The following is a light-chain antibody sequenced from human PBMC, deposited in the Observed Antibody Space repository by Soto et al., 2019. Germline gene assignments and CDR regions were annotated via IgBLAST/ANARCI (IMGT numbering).Light chain of an antibody. CDR1: SSNIGSYA. J-gene: IGLJ2*01. V-gene: IGLV1-44*01. CDR3: AAWDDRLAGLV. Sequence: QSVLTQPPSASGTPGQRVSISCSGSSSNIGSYAVNWYQQLPGTAPKILIYTNNQRPSGVPDRFSASKSGTSASLAISGLQSEDEAEYYCAAWDDRLAGLVFGGGTKVTVL. CDR2: TNN.